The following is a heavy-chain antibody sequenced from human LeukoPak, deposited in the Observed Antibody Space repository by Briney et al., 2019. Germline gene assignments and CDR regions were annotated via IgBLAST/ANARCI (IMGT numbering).Heavy chain of an antibody. V-gene: IGHV1-18*01. J-gene: IGHJ6*03. Sequence: ASVKVSCKVSGYTFITYGITWVRQAPGQGLEWMGWISAYNGNTNYAQKFQGRVTMTTDTSTSTAYMELRRLRSDDTAVYYCASRYCSSSSCFKPGKGGYYYYMDVWGKGTTVTVSS. CDR3: ASRYCSSSSCFKPGKGGYYYYMDV. CDR2: ISAYNGNT. CDR1: GYTFITYG. D-gene: IGHD2-2*01.